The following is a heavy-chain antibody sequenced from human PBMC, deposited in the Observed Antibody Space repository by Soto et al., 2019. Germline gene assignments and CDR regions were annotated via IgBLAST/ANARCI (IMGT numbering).Heavy chain of an antibody. CDR1: GFTFSSYS. CDR3: ARDVEIQSFDD. D-gene: IGHD5-18*01. V-gene: IGHV3-74*01. Sequence: HPGGSLRLSCAASGFTFSSYSMNWVRQAPGKGLVWVSRINDNGRRTNYADSVKGRFTMSRDNAQNTVYLQMNSLRAEDTAVYYCARDVEIQSFDDWGQGILVTVSS. J-gene: IGHJ4*02. CDR2: INDNGRRT.